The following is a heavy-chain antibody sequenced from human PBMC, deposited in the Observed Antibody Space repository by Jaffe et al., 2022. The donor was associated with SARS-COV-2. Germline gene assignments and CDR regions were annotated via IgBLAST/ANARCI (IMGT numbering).Heavy chain of an antibody. CDR1: GFTFSSYA. CDR3: AKGPVYCSGGSCPPVGFDY. V-gene: IGHV3-23*01. Sequence: EVQLLESGGGLVQPGGSLRLSCAASGFTFSSYAMSWVRQAPGKGLEWVSAISGSGGSTYYADSVKGRFTISRDNSKNTLYLQMNSLRAEDTAVYYCAKGPVYCSGGSCPPVGFDYWGQGTLVTVSS. D-gene: IGHD2-15*01. CDR2: ISGSGGST. J-gene: IGHJ4*02.